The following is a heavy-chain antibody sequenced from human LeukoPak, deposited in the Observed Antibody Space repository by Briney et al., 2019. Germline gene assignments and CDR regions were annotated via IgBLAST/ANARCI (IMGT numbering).Heavy chain of an antibody. CDR1: GGSISSYY. V-gene: IGHV4-4*07. Sequence: SETLSLTCSVSGGSISSYYWSWIRQPAGKGLEWIGRIYTSGSTNYNPSLKSRVTMSGDTSKNQFSLKLSSVTAADTAVYYCARVLSSISLNWFDPWGQGTLVTVSS. CDR3: ARVLSSISLNWFDP. CDR2: IYTSGST. D-gene: IGHD2-2*01. J-gene: IGHJ5*02.